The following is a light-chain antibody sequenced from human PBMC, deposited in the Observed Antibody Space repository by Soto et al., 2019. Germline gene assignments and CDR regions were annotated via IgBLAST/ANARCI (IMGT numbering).Light chain of an antibody. V-gene: IGLV2-14*01. CDR1: SSDVGGYNY. CDR3: SSYTSSTTLI. CDR2: EVS. Sequence: QSALTQPASVSGSPGQPITISCSGTSSDVGGYNYVSWYQQHPGKAPKLMMYEVSNRPSGLSNRFSGSKSGNTASLTISGLQAEDEADYYCSSYTSSTTLIFGGGTKVTVL. J-gene: IGLJ2*01.